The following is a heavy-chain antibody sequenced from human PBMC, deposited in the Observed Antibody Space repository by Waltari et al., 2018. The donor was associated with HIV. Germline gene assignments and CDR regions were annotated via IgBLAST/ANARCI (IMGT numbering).Heavy chain of an antibody. CDR3: ARGGYCSGGSCYSGDY. CDR2: IWYDGSNK. J-gene: IGHJ4*02. CDR1: SSYG. V-gene: IGHV3-33*01. D-gene: IGHD2-15*01. Sequence: SSYGMHWVRQAPGKGLGWVAVIWYDGSNKYYADSVKGRFTISRDNSKNTLYLQMNSLRAEDTAVYYCARGGYCSGGSCYSGDYWGQGTLVTVSS.